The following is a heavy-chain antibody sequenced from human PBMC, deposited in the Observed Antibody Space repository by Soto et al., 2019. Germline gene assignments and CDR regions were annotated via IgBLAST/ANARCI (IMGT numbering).Heavy chain of an antibody. Sequence: GGSLRLSCAASGFTFDDYAMHWARQAPGKGLEWVSGISWNSGSIGYAASVKGRFTISRDNAKNSLYLQMNSLRAGDTALYYCAKDISPFIAAAGNYWGQGTLVTVSS. CDR1: GFTFDDYA. V-gene: IGHV3-9*01. D-gene: IGHD6-13*01. J-gene: IGHJ4*02. CDR3: AKDISPFIAAAGNY. CDR2: ISWNSGSI.